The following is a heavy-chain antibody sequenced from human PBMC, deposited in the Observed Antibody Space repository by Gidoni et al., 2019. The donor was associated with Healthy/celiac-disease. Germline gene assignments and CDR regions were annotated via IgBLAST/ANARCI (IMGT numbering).Heavy chain of an antibody. CDR3: ARETEGNFDY. CDR1: GGSFSGYS. CDR2: ITHSGST. J-gene: IGHJ4*02. V-gene: IGHV4-34*01. Sequence: QVQLQQWGAGLLKPAETLSLTCAVYGGSFSGYSWSWIRQPPGKGLEWIGEITHSGSTNYNPSLKSRVTISVDTSKNQFSLKLSSVTAADTAVYYCARETEGNFDYWGQGTLVTVSS.